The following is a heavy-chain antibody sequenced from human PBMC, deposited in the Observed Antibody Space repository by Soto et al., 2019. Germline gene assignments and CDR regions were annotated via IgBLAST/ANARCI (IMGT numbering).Heavy chain of an antibody. CDR3: AIRTTVTTRLGY. V-gene: IGHV4-4*02. D-gene: IGHD4-17*01. Sequence: PSETLSLTCAVSGGSISSSNWWSWVRQPPGKGLEWIGEIYHSGSTNYNPSLKGRVTISVDKSKNQFSLKLSTVTAADTAVYYCAIRTTVTTRLGYWGQGTLVTVSS. CDR1: GGSISSSNW. CDR2: IYHSGST. J-gene: IGHJ4*02.